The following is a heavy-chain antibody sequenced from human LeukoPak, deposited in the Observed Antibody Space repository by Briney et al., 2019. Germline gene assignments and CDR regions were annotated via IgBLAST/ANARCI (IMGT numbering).Heavy chain of an antibody. CDR2: INAGNGNT. CDR1: GYTFTSYA. Sequence: ASVKVSCKASGYTFTSYAMNWVRQAPGQGLEWMGWINAGNGNTKYSQKFQGRVTITRDTSASTAYMELSSLRSEDTAVYYCARDWGYCSSTSCYSGVWFDPWGQGTLVTVSS. J-gene: IGHJ5*02. CDR3: ARDWGYCSSTSCYSGVWFDP. D-gene: IGHD2-2*02. V-gene: IGHV1-3*01.